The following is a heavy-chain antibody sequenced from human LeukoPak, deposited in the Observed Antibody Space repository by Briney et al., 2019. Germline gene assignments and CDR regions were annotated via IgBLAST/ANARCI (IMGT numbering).Heavy chain of an antibody. D-gene: IGHD6-19*01. CDR2: ISWNSGSI. Sequence: PGGSLRLSCAASGFTFSSYSMNWVRQAPGKGLEWVSGISWNSGSIGYADSVKGRFTISRDNAKNSLYLQMNSLRAEDTALYYCAKGNMAVAGIYGYFQHWGQGTLVTVSS. V-gene: IGHV3-9*01. J-gene: IGHJ1*01. CDR3: AKGNMAVAGIYGYFQH. CDR1: GFTFSSYS.